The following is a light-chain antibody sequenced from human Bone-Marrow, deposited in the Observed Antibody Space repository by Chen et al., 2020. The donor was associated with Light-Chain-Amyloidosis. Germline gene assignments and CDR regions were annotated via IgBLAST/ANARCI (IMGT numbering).Light chain of an antibody. V-gene: IGLV3-25*03. J-gene: IGLJ2*01. CDR1: DLPTKY. Sequence: YDLTQPPSVSVSPGQTARLTCPGDDLPTKYAYWYQQKPGQAPVLVIHRDTERPSGISERFSGSSSGTTATLTISGVQAKDEADYHCQSADSSGTYGVIFGGGPKLTVL. CDR3: QSADSSGTYGVI. CDR2: RDT.